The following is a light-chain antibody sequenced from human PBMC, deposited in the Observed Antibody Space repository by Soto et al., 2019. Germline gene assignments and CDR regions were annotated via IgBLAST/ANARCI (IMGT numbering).Light chain of an antibody. J-gene: IGKJ1*01. V-gene: IGKV3-15*01. CDR3: QQYNNLPRWT. CDR2: GAS. Sequence: EIVMTQSPATLSVSPGERATLSCRASQSVSSNLAWYQPKPGQAARLLIYGASTTATGIPARFSGSGSGTEFTLTISSLQSEEFAVYYCQQYNNLPRWTFGQGTEVEIK. CDR1: QSVSSN.